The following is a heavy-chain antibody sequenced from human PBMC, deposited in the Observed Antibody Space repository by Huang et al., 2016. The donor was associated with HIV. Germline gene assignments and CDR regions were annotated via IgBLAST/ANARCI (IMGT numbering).Heavy chain of an antibody. CDR1: GYTFSTYD. J-gene: IGHJ6*03. CDR3: ARGRFGETYNYYMDV. CDR2: MNPKNGNT. D-gene: IGHD3-10*01. Sequence: QVQLVQSGAEVRKPGASVKVSCKASGYTFSTYDINWVRQATGQGREWMGYMNPKNGNTGYAQKVQGRVTFTRRTSISTADMELSRLTSEDTAVYYCARGRFGETYNYYMDVWGEGTTVTVS. V-gene: IGHV1-8*03.